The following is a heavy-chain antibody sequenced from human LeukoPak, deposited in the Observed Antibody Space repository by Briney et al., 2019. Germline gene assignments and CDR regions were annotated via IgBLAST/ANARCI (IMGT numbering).Heavy chain of an antibody. Sequence: GGSLRLSCAASGFTFKSYAMHWVRQAPGKGLEWVAVIHYDGSNKYYVDSVKGRFTISRDNSKNTVHLQMNSLRSEDTAVYYCATDYGNYYESGGLDRWGQGTLVTASS. CDR3: ATDYGNYYESGGLDR. V-gene: IGHV3-30*02. J-gene: IGHJ5*02. CDR1: GFTFKSYA. D-gene: IGHD3-22*01. CDR2: IHYDGSNK.